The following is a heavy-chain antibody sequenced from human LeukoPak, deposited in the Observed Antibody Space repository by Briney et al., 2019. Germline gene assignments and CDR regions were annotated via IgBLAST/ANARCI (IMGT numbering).Heavy chain of an antibody. CDR1: GFTFSSYW. Sequence: PGGSLRLSCAASGFTFSSYWMSWVRQAPGKGLEWVANIKQDGSEKYYVDSVKGRFTISRDNAKNSLYLQMNSLRAEDTAVYYCAKDVIGYSYGFDYWGQGTLVTVSS. V-gene: IGHV3-7*03. J-gene: IGHJ4*02. CDR2: IKQDGSEK. D-gene: IGHD5-18*01. CDR3: AKDVIGYSYGFDY.